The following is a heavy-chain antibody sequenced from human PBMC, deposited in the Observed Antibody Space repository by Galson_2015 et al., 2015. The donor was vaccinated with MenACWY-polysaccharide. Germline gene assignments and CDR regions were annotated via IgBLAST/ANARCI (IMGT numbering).Heavy chain of an antibody. J-gene: IGHJ4*02. CDR2: MSGSGGST. CDR1: GFTFSSYA. V-gene: IGHV3-23*01. D-gene: IGHD5-12*01. CDR3: ARLSGYTYYSPYYSDY. Sequence: SLRLSCAAAGFTFSSYAMSWVRQAPGKGLEWVSSMSGSGGSTYYGDSVKDRFTISRDNSKNTLYLQMNSLRAEDTAIYYCARLSGYTYYSPYYSDYWGQGTLVTVSS.